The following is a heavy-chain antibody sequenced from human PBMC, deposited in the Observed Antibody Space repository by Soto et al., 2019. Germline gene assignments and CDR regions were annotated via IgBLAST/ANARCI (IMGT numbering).Heavy chain of an antibody. CDR2: IYYSGST. D-gene: IGHD3-3*01. J-gene: IGHJ6*02. Sequence: SETLSLTCTVCGGSISSYYWSWIRQPPGKGLEWIGYIYYSGSTNYHPSLKSRVTISVDTSKNQFSLKLSSVTAADTAVYYCARGLEEYYDFWSGPPDYYQYYGMDVWPRDHGHR. CDR3: ARGLEEYYDFWSGPPDYYQYYGMDV. CDR1: GGSISSYY. V-gene: IGHV4-59*01.